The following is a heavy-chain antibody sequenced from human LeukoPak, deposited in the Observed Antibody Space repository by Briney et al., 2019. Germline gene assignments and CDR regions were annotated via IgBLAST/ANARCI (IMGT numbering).Heavy chain of an antibody. CDR3: AKQLGYCSDGSCYFPY. CDR1: GFTFSSYA. CDR2: ISGSGDIT. Sequence: GGSLRLSCVASGFTFSSYAMNWVRQAPGKGLEWVSVISGSGDITYYADSVQGRFTISRDNSKSTLCLQMNSLRAEDTAVYYCAKQLGYCSDGSCYFPYWGQGTLVTVSS. V-gene: IGHV3-23*01. D-gene: IGHD2-15*01. J-gene: IGHJ4*02.